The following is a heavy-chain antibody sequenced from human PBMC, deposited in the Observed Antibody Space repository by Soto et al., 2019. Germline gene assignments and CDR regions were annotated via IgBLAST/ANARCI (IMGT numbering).Heavy chain of an antibody. J-gene: IGHJ4*02. CDR1: GYTFTSYG. Sequence: GASVKVSCKASGYTFTSYGMRWVRQAPGQGLEWMGWISAYNGNTNYAQKLQGRVTMTTDTSTSTAYMELRSLRSDDTAVYYCARVRSNFWSGYPGGSFDYWGQGTLVTVSS. V-gene: IGHV1-18*01. CDR3: ARVRSNFWSGYPGGSFDY. D-gene: IGHD3-3*01. CDR2: ISAYNGNT.